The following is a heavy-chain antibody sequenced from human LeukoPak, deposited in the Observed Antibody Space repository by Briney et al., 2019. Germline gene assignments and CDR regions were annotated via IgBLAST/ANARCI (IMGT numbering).Heavy chain of an antibody. CDR1: GYIFIDYY. J-gene: IGHJ4*02. Sequence: ASVKVSCKASGYIFIDYYVHWVRQAPGQGLEWMGWIKPDSGGTKYAQNFQGRVTMTRDTSTNTAYMDLSRLTSGDTAVYFCARGRHFDSDGYYSAFYFDSWGQGNPLIVSS. D-gene: IGHD3-22*01. CDR3: ARGRHFDSDGYYSAFYFDS. CDR2: IKPDSGGT. V-gene: IGHV1-2*02.